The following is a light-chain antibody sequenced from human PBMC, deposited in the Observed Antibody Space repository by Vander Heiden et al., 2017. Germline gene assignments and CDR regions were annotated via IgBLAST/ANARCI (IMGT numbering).Light chain of an antibody. CDR3: QQLKSYPFST. J-gene: IGKJ3*01. CDR2: AAS. CDR1: QGISSY. V-gene: IGKV1-9*01. Sequence: DIQLTQSPSFLSASVGDRVTITCRASQGISSYLAWYQQKPGKAPKLLIYAASTLQRGVPSRFSGSGYGTEFTLTISSRQPEDFATYYCQQLKSYPFSTFGHGTKVDIK.